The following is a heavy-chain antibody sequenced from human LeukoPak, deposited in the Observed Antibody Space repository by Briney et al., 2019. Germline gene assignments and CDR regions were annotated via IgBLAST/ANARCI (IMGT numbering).Heavy chain of an antibody. CDR3: ARDLQLLWAGLY. J-gene: IGHJ4*02. CDR1: GFTLSSYS. D-gene: IGHD2-2*01. V-gene: IGHV3-48*01. Sequence: GGSLRLSCAASGFTLSSYSMNWVRQAPGKGREWVSYISSSSSTIYYADSVKGRSTISRDNAKNSLYLQMNSVRAEDTAVYYCARDLQLLWAGLYWGQGTLVTVSS. CDR2: ISSSSSTI.